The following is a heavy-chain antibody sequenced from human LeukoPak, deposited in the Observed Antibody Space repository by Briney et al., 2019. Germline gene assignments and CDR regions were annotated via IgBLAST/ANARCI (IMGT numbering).Heavy chain of an antibody. CDR2: INPKNGGT. J-gene: IGHJ6*03. V-gene: IGHV1-2*02. CDR1: GYTFTAYY. CDR3: ARDPSHYYYTDV. Sequence: GASVKVSCNPSGYTFTAYYIHWVRQAPGQGLEWMGWINPKNGGTKYAQSFQGRFTMTTDTSTSTVYMELSRLGSDDTAVYYCARDPSHYYYTDVWGKGTTVTVSS.